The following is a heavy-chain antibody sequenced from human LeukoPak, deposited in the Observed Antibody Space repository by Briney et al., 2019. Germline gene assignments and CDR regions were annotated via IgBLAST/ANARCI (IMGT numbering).Heavy chain of an antibody. CDR2: ISSSSSYI. Sequence: PGGSLRLSCAASGFTFSSYSMNWVRQAPGEGLEWVSSISSSSSYIYYADSVKGRFTISRDNAKNSLYLQMNSLRAEDTAVYYCARVDRDCGGDCYPDRFDPWGQGTLVTVSS. CDR1: GFTFSSYS. CDR3: ARVDRDCGGDCYPDRFDP. J-gene: IGHJ5*02. D-gene: IGHD2-21*02. V-gene: IGHV3-21*01.